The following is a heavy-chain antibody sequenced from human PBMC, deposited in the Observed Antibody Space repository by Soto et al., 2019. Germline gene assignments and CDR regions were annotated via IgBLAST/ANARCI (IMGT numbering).Heavy chain of an antibody. CDR3: ARTYDDSGPNSGGYGFDI. J-gene: IGHJ3*02. Sequence: QVQLQESGPGLVQPSETLSLTCSVSGGSISSYYWSWIRQPPGKGLEWIAYIYNSGTTNYNPSLKSRTPISGDTSKNQFSLKLNSVTAADTAVYYCARTYDDSGPNSGGYGFDIWGQGTMVTVSS. V-gene: IGHV4-59*01. D-gene: IGHD3-22*01. CDR1: GGSISSYY. CDR2: IYNSGTT.